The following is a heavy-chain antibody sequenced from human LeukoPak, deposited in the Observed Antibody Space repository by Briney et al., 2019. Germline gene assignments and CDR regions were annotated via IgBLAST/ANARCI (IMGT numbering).Heavy chain of an antibody. CDR2: INPNSGGT. J-gene: IGHJ4*02. D-gene: IGHD3-10*01. V-gene: IGHV1-2*02. CDR1: GYTFTGYF. CDR3: ARELSVYYFDY. Sequence: GASVKVSCKASGYTFTGYFMHWVRPAPGQGVEWMGWINPNSGGTNYAQKFQGRVTMTRDTSISTAYMELSRLRSDDTAVYYCARELSVYYFDYWGQGTLVTVSS.